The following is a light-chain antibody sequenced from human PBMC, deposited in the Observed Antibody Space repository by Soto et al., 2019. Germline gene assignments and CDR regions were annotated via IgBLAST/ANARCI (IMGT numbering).Light chain of an antibody. CDR1: SSDVGGYNY. CDR3: SSYTSSSTL. V-gene: IGLV2-14*01. J-gene: IGLJ1*01. CDR2: DVS. Sequence: SALTQPASVSGSPGQSITISCTGTSSDVGGYNYVSWYQQHPGKAPKLMIYDVSNRPSGVSNRFSGSKSGNTASPTISGLQAEEEADYYCSSYTSSSTLFGTGTKLTVL.